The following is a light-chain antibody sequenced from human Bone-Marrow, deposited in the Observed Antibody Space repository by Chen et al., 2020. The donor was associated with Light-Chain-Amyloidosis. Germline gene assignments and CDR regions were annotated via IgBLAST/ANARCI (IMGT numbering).Light chain of an antibody. CDR1: DLPTKY. Sequence: SYELTQPPSVSVSPGQTARITCSGDDLPTKYAYWYQQKPGQAPVLVIHRDTERPSGISERFSGSSSGTTATLTISGVQAGDEADYHWQSADSSGTYEVIFGGGTKLTVL. J-gene: IGLJ2*01. V-gene: IGLV3-25*03. CDR3: QSADSSGTYEVI. CDR2: RDT.